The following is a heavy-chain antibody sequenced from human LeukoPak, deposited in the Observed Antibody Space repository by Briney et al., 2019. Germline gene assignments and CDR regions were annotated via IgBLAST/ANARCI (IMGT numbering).Heavy chain of an antibody. CDR2: INHSGST. CDR3: ARGSPVTRNFDY. CDR1: GGSFSGYY. D-gene: IGHD4-4*01. J-gene: IGHJ4*02. V-gene: IGHV4-34*01. Sequence: PSETLSLTCAVYGGSFSGYYWSWIRQPPGKGLEWIGEINHSGSTNYNPSLKSRVTISVDTSKNQFSLKLSSVTAADTAVYYCARGSPVTRNFDYWGQGTLVTVSS.